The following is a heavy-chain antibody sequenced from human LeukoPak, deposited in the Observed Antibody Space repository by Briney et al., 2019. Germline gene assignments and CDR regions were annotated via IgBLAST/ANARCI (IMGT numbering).Heavy chain of an antibody. J-gene: IGHJ5*02. D-gene: IGHD3-3*01. CDR1: GGTFSSYA. Sequence: ASVKVSFKASGGTFSSYAISCVRQAPGQGLEWMGGIIPILGTANYAQKFQGRVTITADESTSTAYMELSILRSEDTAVYYCAITAGGYDFWSGYNHQNWFDPWGPGTLVTVSS. CDR2: IIPILGTA. V-gene: IGHV1-69*13. CDR3: AITAGGYDFWSGYNHQNWFDP.